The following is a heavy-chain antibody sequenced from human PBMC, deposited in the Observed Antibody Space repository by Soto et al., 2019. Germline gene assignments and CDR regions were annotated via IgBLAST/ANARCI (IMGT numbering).Heavy chain of an antibody. V-gene: IGHV3-11*01. Sequence: QEQLVESGGGLVKPGGSLRLSCAASGFTFSDYYMSWIRQAPGKGLEWVSYTSSSGSIIYYADSVKGRFTISRDNAKNSLYLQMNSGRAEDTAVYYCARDLIPAGVHWYFDLWGRGTLVTVSS. CDR3: ARDLIPAGVHWYFDL. CDR1: GFTFSDYY. CDR2: TSSSGSII. J-gene: IGHJ2*01. D-gene: IGHD2-8*01.